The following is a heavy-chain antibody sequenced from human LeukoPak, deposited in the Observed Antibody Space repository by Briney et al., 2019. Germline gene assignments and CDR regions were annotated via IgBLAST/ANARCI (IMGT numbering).Heavy chain of an antibody. CDR1: GFTFSSYG. J-gene: IGHJ4*02. D-gene: IGHD3-10*01. CDR3: ATGEAMVRGVIAYFDY. CDR2: IWCDGSNK. Sequence: GRSLRLSCAASGFTFSSYGMHWVRQAPGRGPEWVAVIWCDGSNKYYADSVKGRFTISRDNSKNTLYLQMNSLRAEDTAVYYCATGEAMVRGVIAYFDYWGQGTLVTVSS. V-gene: IGHV3-33*01.